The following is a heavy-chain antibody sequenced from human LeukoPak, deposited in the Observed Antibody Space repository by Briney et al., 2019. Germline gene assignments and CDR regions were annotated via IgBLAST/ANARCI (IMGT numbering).Heavy chain of an antibody. D-gene: IGHD6-6*01. Sequence: GGSLRLSCAASGFTVSSYDMSWVRQAPGKGLECVSVLYSGGNTFYADSVKGRFTISRDNAKNTLYLQMNNLRAEDTAMYYCARDQRVTGRPDIDYWGQGTLVIVSS. V-gene: IGHV3-53*01. CDR3: ARDQRVTGRPDIDY. CDR2: LYSGGNT. J-gene: IGHJ4*02. CDR1: GFTVSSYD.